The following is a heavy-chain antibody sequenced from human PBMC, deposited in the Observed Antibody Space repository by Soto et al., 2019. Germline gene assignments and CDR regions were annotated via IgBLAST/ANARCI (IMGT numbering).Heavy chain of an antibody. CDR3: AKGTSYYYDSSGYYLFDY. D-gene: IGHD3-22*01. J-gene: IGHJ4*02. CDR1: GFTFSSYG. CDR2: ISYDGSNK. Sequence: GSLRLSCAASGFTFSSYGMHWVRQAPGKGLEWVAVISYDGSNKYYADSVKGRFTISRDNSKNTLYLQMNSLRAEDTAVYYCAKGTSYYYDSSGYYLFDYWGQGTLVTVSS. V-gene: IGHV3-30*18.